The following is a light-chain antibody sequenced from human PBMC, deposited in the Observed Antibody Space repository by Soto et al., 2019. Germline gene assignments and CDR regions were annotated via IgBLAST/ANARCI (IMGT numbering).Light chain of an antibody. Sequence: QSVLTQPASVSGSPGQSITLSCTGTSSDVGGYNFVSWYQQHPGKAPQLMIYDVSDRPSGVSNRFSGSNSGNTAYLTISGLQAEDEAEYYCSSYTSNSTYVFGTGTKVTVL. CDR3: SSYTSNSTYV. CDR1: SSDVGGYNF. V-gene: IGLV2-14*01. CDR2: DVS. J-gene: IGLJ1*01.